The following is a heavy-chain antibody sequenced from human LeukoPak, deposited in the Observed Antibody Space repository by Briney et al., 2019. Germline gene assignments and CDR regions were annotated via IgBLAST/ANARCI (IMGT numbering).Heavy chain of an antibody. D-gene: IGHD2-2*01. J-gene: IGHJ4*02. Sequence: PGGSLRLSCVASGFTFNKYAMDWVRQAPGKGLEWVSAISGSGGSTYYADSVKGRFTISRDNSKNTLYLQMNSLRAEDTAVYYCAKDKIVVVPAANYFDYWGQGTLVTVSS. CDR3: AKDKIVVVPAANYFDY. V-gene: IGHV3-23*01. CDR2: ISGSGGST. CDR1: GFTFNKYA.